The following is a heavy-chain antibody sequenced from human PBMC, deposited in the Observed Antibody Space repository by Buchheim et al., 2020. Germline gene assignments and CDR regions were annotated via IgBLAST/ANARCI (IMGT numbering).Heavy chain of an antibody. V-gene: IGHV3-30*04. CDR3: ARDFVVVAAKFDY. CDR2: ISYDGSNK. CDR1: GFTFSSYA. J-gene: IGHJ4*02. D-gene: IGHD2-15*01. Sequence: QVQLVESGGGVVQPGRSLRLSCAASGFTFSSYAMHWVRQAPGKGLEWVAVISYDGSNKYYADSVKGRFTISRDNSKNTLYLQMSSLRAEDTAVYYCARDFVVVAAKFDYWGQGTL.